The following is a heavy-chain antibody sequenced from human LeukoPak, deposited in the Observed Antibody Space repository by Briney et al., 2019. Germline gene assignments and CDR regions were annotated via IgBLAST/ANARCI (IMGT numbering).Heavy chain of an antibody. Sequence: GGSLRLSCAVSGFTFSNFAMNWVRQAPGKGLEWVASINQDGSEKYYGDSVRGRFTISRDNAKNSLYLQMNGLRGDDTAVYYCATSRNSASDYWGQGTLVTVSS. CDR1: GFTFSNFA. CDR2: INQDGSEK. V-gene: IGHV3-7*05. D-gene: IGHD4-11*01. CDR3: ATSRNSASDY. J-gene: IGHJ4*02.